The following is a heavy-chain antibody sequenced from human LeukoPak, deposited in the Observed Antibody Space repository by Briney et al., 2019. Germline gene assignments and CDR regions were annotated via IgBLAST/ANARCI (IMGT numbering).Heavy chain of an antibody. D-gene: IGHD1-26*01. CDR1: GGSISSYY. Sequence: PSDTLSLTCTVSGGSISSYYWSWIRKPPGKGLEGIGYIYYSGSTNYNPSLKSRVTISVDTSKNQFSLKLSSVTAADTAVYYCARHPRDIEWELLFDYWGQGTLVTVSS. V-gene: IGHV4-59*08. CDR2: IYYSGST. J-gene: IGHJ4*02. CDR3: ARHPRDIEWELLFDY.